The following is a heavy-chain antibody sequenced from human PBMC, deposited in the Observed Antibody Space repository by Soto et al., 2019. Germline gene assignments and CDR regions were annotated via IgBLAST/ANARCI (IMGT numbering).Heavy chain of an antibody. J-gene: IGHJ6*02. D-gene: IGHD3-3*01. Sequence: QVQLVQSGAEVKKPGSSVKVSCKASGGTFSSYTFTWVRQAPGQGLEWMGGVIPMCGTANYAQKFQGRVRITADESTRTAYMELRSLRSEDTAVYYCASTIFGEVKYYGMDVWGHGTTVTVSS. CDR3: ASTIFGEVKYYGMDV. CDR2: VIPMCGTA. CDR1: GGTFSSYT. V-gene: IGHV1-69*01.